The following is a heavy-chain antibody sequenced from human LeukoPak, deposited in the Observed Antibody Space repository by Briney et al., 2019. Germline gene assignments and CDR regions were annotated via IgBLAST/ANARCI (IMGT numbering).Heavy chain of an antibody. CDR1: GFTFSSYS. V-gene: IGHV3-21*01. D-gene: IGHD3-3*01. CDR2: ISSSSSYI. CDR3: ARTINFWSGYKYFDY. Sequence: GGSLRLSCAASGFTFSSYSMNWVRQAPGKGLEWGSSISSSSSYIYYADSVKGRFTISRDNAKNSLYLQMNSLRAEDTAVYYCARTINFWSGYKYFDYWGQGTLVTVSS. J-gene: IGHJ4*02.